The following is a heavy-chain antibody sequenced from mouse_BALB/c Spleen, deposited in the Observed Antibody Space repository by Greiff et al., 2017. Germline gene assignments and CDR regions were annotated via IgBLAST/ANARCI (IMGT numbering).Heavy chain of an antibody. D-gene: IGHD2-3*01. CDR3: TRVLYDGYYRYFDV. Sequence: EVQLVESGGGLVKPGGSLKLSCAASGFTFSSYTMSWVRQTPEKRLEWVATISSGGSYTYYPDSVKGRFTISRDNAKNTLYLQMSSLKSEDTAMYYCTRVLYDGYYRYFDVWGAGTTVTVSS. J-gene: IGHJ1*01. CDR1: GFTFSSYT. CDR2: ISSGGSYT. V-gene: IGHV5-6-4*01.